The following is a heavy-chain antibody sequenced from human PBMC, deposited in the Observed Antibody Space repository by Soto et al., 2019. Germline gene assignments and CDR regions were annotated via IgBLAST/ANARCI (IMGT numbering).Heavy chain of an antibody. J-gene: IGHJ4*02. CDR2: IYYSGST. CDR3: ARTYSSGWSYYFDY. CDR1: GRSISSYY. Sequence: SETLSLTCTVSGRSISSYYWSWIRQPPGKGLEWIGYIYYSGSTNYNPSLKSRVTISVDTSKNQFSLKLSSVTAADTAVYYCARTYSSGWSYYFDYWGQGTLVTVSS. D-gene: IGHD6-19*01. V-gene: IGHV4-59*01.